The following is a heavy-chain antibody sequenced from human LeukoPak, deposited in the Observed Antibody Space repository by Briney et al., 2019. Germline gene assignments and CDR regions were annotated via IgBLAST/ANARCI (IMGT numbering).Heavy chain of an antibody. Sequence: WASVKVSCKASGGTFSSYAISWVRQAPGQGLEWMGGIIPIFGTANYAQKFQGRVTITADESTSTDYMELSSLRSEDTAVYYCASLNYYDTSGYFDYWGQGTLVTVSS. CDR2: IIPIFGTA. CDR3: ASLNYYDTSGYFDY. CDR1: GGTFSSYA. D-gene: IGHD3-22*01. V-gene: IGHV1-69*13. J-gene: IGHJ4*02.